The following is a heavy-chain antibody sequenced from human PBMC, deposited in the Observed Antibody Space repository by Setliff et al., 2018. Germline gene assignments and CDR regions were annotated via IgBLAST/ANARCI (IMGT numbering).Heavy chain of an antibody. D-gene: IGHD3-3*01. J-gene: IGHJ1*01. Sequence: SETLSLTCAVSGSAISSGYYWSWIRQPPGKGLEWIGEINHSGSTNYNPSLKSRVTISVDTSKNQFSLKLSSVTAADTAVYYCARGRNFWSGYYYTDYFQHWGQGTLVTVSS. CDR2: INHSGST. CDR1: GSAISSGYY. CDR3: ARGRNFWSGYYYTDYFQH. V-gene: IGHV4-34*01.